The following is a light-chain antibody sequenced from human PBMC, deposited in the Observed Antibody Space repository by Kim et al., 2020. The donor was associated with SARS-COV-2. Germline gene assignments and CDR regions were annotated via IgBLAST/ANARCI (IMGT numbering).Light chain of an antibody. J-gene: IGKJ4*01. V-gene: IGKV3-11*01. Sequence: PGERAAVSCRASQRLTNSLAWYQQKPGQAPRLLIYDTSNRATGIPARFSGSGSGIDFTLTISSLEPEDFAIYYCQQRDNWPPTFGGGTKLEI. CDR1: QRLTNS. CDR3: QQRDNWPPT. CDR2: DTS.